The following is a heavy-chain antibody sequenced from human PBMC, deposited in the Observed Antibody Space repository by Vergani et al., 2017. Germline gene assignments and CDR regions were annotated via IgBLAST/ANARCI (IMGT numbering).Heavy chain of an antibody. CDR3: AKHHTRSYYTRWEDAFDI. CDR2: IWYDGSNK. CDR1: GFTFSSYG. D-gene: IGHD3-10*01. Sequence: QVQLVESGGGVVQPGRSLRLSCAASGFTFSSYGMHWVRQAPGKGLEWVAVIWYDGSNKYYADSVKGRFTISRDNSKNTLYLQMNSLRAEDTAVYYCAKHHTRSYYTRWEDAFDIWGQGTMVTVSS. V-gene: IGHV3-33*06. J-gene: IGHJ3*02.